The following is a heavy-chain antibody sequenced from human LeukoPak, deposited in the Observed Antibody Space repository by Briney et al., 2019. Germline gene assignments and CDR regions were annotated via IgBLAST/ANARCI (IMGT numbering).Heavy chain of an antibody. J-gene: IGHJ3*02. CDR2: INPNSGGT. CDR1: GYSFTNFD. CDR3: ARASITMIVVVITNESNDAFDI. V-gene: IGHV1-2*02. Sequence: GASVKVSCKASGYSFTNFDINWVRQAPGQGLEWMGCINPNSGGTNYAQKFQGRVTMTRDTSISTAYMELSRLRSDDTAVYYCARASITMIVVVITNESNDAFDIWGQGTMVTVSS. D-gene: IGHD3-22*01.